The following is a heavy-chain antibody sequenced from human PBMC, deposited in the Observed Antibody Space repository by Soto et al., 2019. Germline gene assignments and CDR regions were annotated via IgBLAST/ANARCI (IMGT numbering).Heavy chain of an antibody. CDR1: GFTFSSYA. V-gene: IGHV3-23*01. CDR3: ANPETGYSSGWYAY. J-gene: IGHJ4*02. D-gene: IGHD6-19*01. CDR2: ISGSGGST. Sequence: GGSLRLSCAASGFTFSSYAMSWVRQAPGKGLEWVSAISGSGGSTYYADSVKGRFTISRDNSKNTLYLQMNSLRAEDTAVYYCANPETGYSSGWYAYWGQGTLVTVSS.